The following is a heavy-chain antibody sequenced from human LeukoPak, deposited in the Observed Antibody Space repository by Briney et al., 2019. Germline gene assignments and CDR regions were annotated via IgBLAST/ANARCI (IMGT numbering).Heavy chain of an antibody. J-gene: IGHJ5*02. Sequence: ASVKVSCKVSGYTLTELSMHWVRQAPGKGLEWMGGFDPEDGETIYAQKFQGRVTMTEDTSTDTAYMELSSLRSEDTAVYYCARAGTYYYDSSGYYPFDPWGQGTLVTVSS. CDR3: ARAGTYYYDSSGYYPFDP. V-gene: IGHV1-24*01. CDR2: FDPEDGET. CDR1: GYTLTELS. D-gene: IGHD3-22*01.